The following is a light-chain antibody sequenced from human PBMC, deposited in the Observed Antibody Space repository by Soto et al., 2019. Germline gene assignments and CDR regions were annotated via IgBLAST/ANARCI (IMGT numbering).Light chain of an antibody. CDR2: GAS. V-gene: IGKV3-20*01. Sequence: SKSPATHRVSQGERATLPCRASQRVSSSVAWYQQKPGQAPRLLIYGASNRATGIPDRFSGSGSGTDFTLTCSSLWPNAFPVYYSHHSGDSRTYGLGT. J-gene: IGKJ5*01. CDR1: QRVSSS. CDR3: HHSGDSRT.